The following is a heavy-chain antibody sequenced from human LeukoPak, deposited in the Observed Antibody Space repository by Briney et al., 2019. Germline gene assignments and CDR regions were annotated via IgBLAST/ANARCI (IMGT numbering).Heavy chain of an antibody. CDR3: ARDRHGDYGVDY. D-gene: IGHD4-17*01. Sequence: RPSETLSLTCAVYGGSFSGYYWSWIRQPPGKGLEWIGEINHSGSTNYNPSLKSRVTMSVDTSKSHFSLKMYSVTAADTAVYYCARDRHGDYGVDYWGRGTLVTVSS. CDR2: INHSGST. J-gene: IGHJ4*02. V-gene: IGHV4-34*01. CDR1: GGSFSGYY.